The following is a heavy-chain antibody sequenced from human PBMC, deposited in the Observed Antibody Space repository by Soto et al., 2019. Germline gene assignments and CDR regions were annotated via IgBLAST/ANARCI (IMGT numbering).Heavy chain of an antibody. J-gene: IGHJ6*02. V-gene: IGHV3-30*18. CDR2: ISEDAETD. D-gene: IGHD3-10*01. Sequence: GGSLRLSCVASGFTFSDFGMHWVRQGPGKGLEWLAVISEDAETDFHADSVKGRFTVSRDNFKETLYLQMNSLTTDDSGVYFCAKAPFRRPYYFYGMDVWGQGTTVTVSS. CDR1: GFTFSDFG. CDR3: AKAPFRRPYYFYGMDV.